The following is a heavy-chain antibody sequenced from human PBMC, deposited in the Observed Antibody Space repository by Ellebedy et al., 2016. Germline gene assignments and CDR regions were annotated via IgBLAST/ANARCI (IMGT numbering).Heavy chain of an antibody. Sequence: GGSLRLXXVVSGFIFSDYGMTWVRQAPGKGLEWVSSISRTSSYIYYTDSLKGRFTISRDNAKNSLYLQMNSLRAEDTALYYCAKPPAGILTGYYAEAAFDIWGQGTMVTVSS. CDR2: ISRTSSYI. CDR1: GFIFSDYG. CDR3: AKPPAGILTGYYAEAAFDI. D-gene: IGHD3-9*01. J-gene: IGHJ3*02. V-gene: IGHV3-21*04.